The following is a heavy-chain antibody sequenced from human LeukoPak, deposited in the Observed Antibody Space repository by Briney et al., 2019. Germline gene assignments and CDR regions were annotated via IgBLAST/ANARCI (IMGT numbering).Heavy chain of an antibody. V-gene: IGHV3-7*01. D-gene: IGHD6-13*01. J-gene: IGHJ4*02. CDR2: IKRDGSEK. CDR1: GFTFSSYW. CDR3: ARPPHIAAAGQD. Sequence: GGSLRLSCVASGFTFSSYWMTRVRQAPGKGLEWVANIKRDGSEKYYMDSVKGRFTISRDNARNLLYLQMNSLRVEDTAVYYCARPPHIAAAGQDWGQGTLVTVSS.